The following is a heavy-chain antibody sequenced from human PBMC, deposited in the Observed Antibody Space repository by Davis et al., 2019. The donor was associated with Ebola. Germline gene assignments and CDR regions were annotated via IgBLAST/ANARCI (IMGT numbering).Heavy chain of an antibody. Sequence: PSETLSLTCIVSGGSISSHYWSWIRQPPGKGLEWIGYIYYSGSTNNNPSLKSRVTISVDTSKNQFSLKLSSVTAADTAVYYCATLVGANHYYYYMDVWGKGTTVTVSS. CDR1: GGSISSHY. J-gene: IGHJ6*03. CDR2: IYYSGST. D-gene: IGHD1-26*01. CDR3: ATLVGANHYYYYMDV. V-gene: IGHV4-59*11.